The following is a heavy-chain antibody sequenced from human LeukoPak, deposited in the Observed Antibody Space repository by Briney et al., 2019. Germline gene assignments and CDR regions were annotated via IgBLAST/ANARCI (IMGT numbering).Heavy chain of an antibody. D-gene: IGHD1-26*01. Sequence: PGGSLRLSCAASGFTFSSYSMNWVRQAPGKGLEWVSYISSSSSTIYYADSVKGRFTISRDNAKNSLYLQMNSLRAEDTAVYYCARDLLSGSYNWFDPWGQGTLVTVSS. CDR1: GFTFSSYS. J-gene: IGHJ5*02. V-gene: IGHV3-48*04. CDR3: ARDLLSGSYNWFDP. CDR2: ISSSSSTI.